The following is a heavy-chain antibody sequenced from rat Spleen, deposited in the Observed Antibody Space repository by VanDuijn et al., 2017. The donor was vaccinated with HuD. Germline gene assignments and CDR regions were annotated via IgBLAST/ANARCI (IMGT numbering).Heavy chain of an antibody. Sequence: EVQLVESGGGLVQPGRSLKLSCAASGFTFSNYYMAWVRQAPTKGLEWVAYISTGGGITYYRDSVKGRFTISRDNAKSTLYLQMDSLRSEDTATYYCTTSYNNYDYFDYWGQGVMVTVSS. CDR1: GFTFSNYY. CDR2: ISTGGGIT. D-gene: IGHD1-10*01. V-gene: IGHV5-27*01. CDR3: TTSYNNYDYFDY. J-gene: IGHJ2*01.